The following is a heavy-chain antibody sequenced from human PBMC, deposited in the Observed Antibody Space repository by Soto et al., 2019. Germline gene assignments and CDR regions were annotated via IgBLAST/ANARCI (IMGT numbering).Heavy chain of an antibody. CDR2: IYHSGST. CDR3: ARWLYGSGGPDV. Sequence: PSETLSLTCAVSGGSISSGGYSWSWIRQPPGKGLEWIGYIYHSGSTYYNPSLKSRVTISVDRSKNQFSLKLSSVTAADTAVYYCARWLYGSGGPDVWGPGTLVTAPQ. J-gene: IGHJ4*02. CDR1: GGSISSGGYS. V-gene: IGHV4-30-2*01. D-gene: IGHD3-10*01.